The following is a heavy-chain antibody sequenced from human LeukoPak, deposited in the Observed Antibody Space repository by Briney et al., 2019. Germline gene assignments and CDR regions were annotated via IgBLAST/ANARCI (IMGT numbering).Heavy chain of an antibody. J-gene: IGHJ6*02. V-gene: IGHV4-61*08. Sequence: SETLSLTCTVSGGSISSGGYYWSWIRQHPGKGLEWIGYIYYSGSTNYNPSLKSRVTISVDTSKNQFSLKLSSVTAADTAAYYCARANVYYYYGMDVWGQGTTVTVSS. CDR3: ARANVYYYYGMDV. CDR1: GGSISSGGYY. CDR2: IYYSGST.